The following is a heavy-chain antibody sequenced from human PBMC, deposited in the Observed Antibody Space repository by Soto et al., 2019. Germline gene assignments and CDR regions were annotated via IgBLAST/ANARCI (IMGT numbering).Heavy chain of an antibody. D-gene: IGHD6-13*01. Sequence: ASVKVSCKASGYTFTGYYMHWVRQAPGQGLEWMGWINPNSGGTNYAQKFQGRVTMTRDTSISTAYMELSRLRSDDTAVYYCARGDCSSGYETSNIYYRGQGNLVTVSS. CDR2: INPNSGGT. CDR3: ARGDCSSGYETSNIYY. V-gene: IGHV1-2*02. CDR1: GYTFTGYY. J-gene: IGHJ4*02.